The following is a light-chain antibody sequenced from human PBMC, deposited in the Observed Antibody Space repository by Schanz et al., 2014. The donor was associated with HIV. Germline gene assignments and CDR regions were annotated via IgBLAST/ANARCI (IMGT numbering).Light chain of an antibody. Sequence: QSALTQPPSASGSPGQSVTISCTGTSSDVGGYNYVSWYQQHPGKAPQLMIYEVSKRPSGVPDRFSGSKSGNTASLTGSGLQAEDEADYYCSSYAGSNKGVFGGGTKLTVL. CDR1: SSDVGGYNY. CDR3: SSYAGSNKGV. V-gene: IGLV2-8*01. CDR2: EVS. J-gene: IGLJ3*02.